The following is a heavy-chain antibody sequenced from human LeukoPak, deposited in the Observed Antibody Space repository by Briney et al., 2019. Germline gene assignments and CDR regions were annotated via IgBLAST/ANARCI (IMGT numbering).Heavy chain of an antibody. V-gene: IGHV1-18*01. CDR3: ARAAAVGYSYDDYYYYMDV. CDR1: GGTFSSYA. J-gene: IGHJ6*03. Sequence: ASVKVSCKASGGTFSSYAISWVRQAPGQGLEWMGWISAYNGNTNYAQKLQGRVTMTTDTSTSTAYMELRSLRSDDTAVYYCARAAAVGYSYDDYYYYMDVWGKGTTVTVSS. CDR2: ISAYNGNT. D-gene: IGHD5-18*01.